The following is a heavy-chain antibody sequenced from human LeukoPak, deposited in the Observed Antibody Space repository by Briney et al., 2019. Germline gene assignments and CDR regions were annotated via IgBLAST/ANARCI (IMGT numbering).Heavy chain of an antibody. CDR2: ISSSGSTI. J-gene: IGHJ4*02. D-gene: IGHD3-22*01. Sequence: GGSLRLSCAASGFTFSSYSMNWVRQAPGKGLEWVSYISSSGSTIYYADSVKGRFTISRDNAKNSLYLQMNSLRAEDTAVYYCARFPYYYDSSGTLYYFDYWGQGTLVTVSS. V-gene: IGHV3-48*04. CDR3: ARFPYYYDSSGTLYYFDY. CDR1: GFTFSSYS.